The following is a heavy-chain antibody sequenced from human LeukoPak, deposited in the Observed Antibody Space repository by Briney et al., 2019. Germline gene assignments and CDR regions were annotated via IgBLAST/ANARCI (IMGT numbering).Heavy chain of an antibody. J-gene: IGHJ4*02. CDR2: ISAGGTTI. CDR3: AREAPSCLGDCNDH. D-gene: IGHD2-21*02. V-gene: IGHV3-48*03. CDR1: GFIFSGYE. Sequence: QPGGSLRPSCAASGFIFSGYEFNWVRQAPGKGLEWVSYISAGGTTIYYAESVKGRFTVSRDNAKNSLYLQMNSLRTEVTAVYYCAREAPSCLGDCNDHWGQGTLVTVSS.